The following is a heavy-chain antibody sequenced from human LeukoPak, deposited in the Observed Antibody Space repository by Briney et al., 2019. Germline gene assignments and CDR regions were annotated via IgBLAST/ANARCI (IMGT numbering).Heavy chain of an antibody. CDR1: GFTFSSYW. D-gene: IGHD1-26*01. J-gene: IGHJ4*02. CDR3: ARDDKWERPRPFDY. CDR2: IKQDGSEK. V-gene: IGHV3-7*01. Sequence: GGSLGLSCAASGFTFSSYWMSWVRQAPGKGLEWVANIKQDGSEKYYVDSVKGRFTISRDNAKNSLYLQMNSLRAEDTAVYYCARDDKWERPRPFDYWGQGTLVTVSS.